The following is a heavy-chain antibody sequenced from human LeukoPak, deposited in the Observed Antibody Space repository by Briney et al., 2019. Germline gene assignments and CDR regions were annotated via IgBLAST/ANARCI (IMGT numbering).Heavy chain of an antibody. CDR1: GGSFSGYY. J-gene: IGHJ4*02. D-gene: IGHD4-17*01. CDR2: INHSGST. CDR3: ARTTVTIFDY. V-gene: IGHV4-34*01. Sequence: KPSETLSLTCAVYGGSFSGYYWSWIRQPPGKGLEWIGEINHSGSTNYNPSLKSRVTISVGTSKNQFSLKLSSVTAADTAVYYCARTTVTIFDYWGQGTLVTVSS.